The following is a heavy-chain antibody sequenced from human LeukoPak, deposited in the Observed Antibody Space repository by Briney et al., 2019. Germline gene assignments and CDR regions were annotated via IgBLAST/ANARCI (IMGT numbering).Heavy chain of an antibody. J-gene: IGHJ6*02. D-gene: IGHD4-23*01. V-gene: IGHV4-39*02. CDR1: GGSISSISSNNYH. CDR3: AREMGVVTAHGIDV. Sequence: PSGTLSLTCIVSGGSISSISSNNYHWGWIRQPPGKGLEWIGSIYYSGSTYYNPSLKSRVTISVDTSKNQFSLELSPVTAADTALYYCAREMGVVTAHGIDVWGQGTTVTVSS. CDR2: IYYSGST.